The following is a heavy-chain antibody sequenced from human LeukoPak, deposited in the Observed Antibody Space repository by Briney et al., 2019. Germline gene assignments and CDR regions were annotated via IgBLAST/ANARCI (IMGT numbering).Heavy chain of an antibody. CDR2: INHSGST. CDR1: GDSMSGYY. CDR3: AREPVQLWSFDY. J-gene: IGHJ4*02. V-gene: IGHV4-34*01. D-gene: IGHD5-18*01. Sequence: PSETLSLTCSVSGDSMSGYYWSWIRQPPGKGLEWIGEINHSGSTNYNPSLKSRVTISVDTSKNQFSLKLSSVTAADTAVYYCAREPVQLWSFDYWGQGTLVTVSS.